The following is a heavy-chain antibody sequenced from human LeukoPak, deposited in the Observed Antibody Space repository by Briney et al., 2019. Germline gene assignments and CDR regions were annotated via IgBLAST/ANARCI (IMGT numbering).Heavy chain of an antibody. CDR1: GYTFTGYY. Sequence: ASVKVSCKASGYTFTGYYMHWVRQAPGQGLEWMGWINPNSGGTNYAQKFQGRVTMTRDTSISTAYMELSRLRSDDTAVYYCARETLPAGPPEQLWLGYFDYWGQGTLVTVSS. V-gene: IGHV1-2*02. CDR3: ARETLPAGPPEQLWLGYFDY. J-gene: IGHJ4*02. D-gene: IGHD5-18*01. CDR2: INPNSGGT.